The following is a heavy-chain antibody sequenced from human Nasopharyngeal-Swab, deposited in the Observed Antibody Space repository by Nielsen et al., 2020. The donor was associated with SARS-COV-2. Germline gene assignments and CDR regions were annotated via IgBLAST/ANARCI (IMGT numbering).Heavy chain of an antibody. CDR3: ARGTSSSWFAPWYFDL. J-gene: IGHJ2*01. V-gene: IGHV4-59*01. CDR2: IYYSGST. CDR1: GGSISSYY. D-gene: IGHD6-13*01. Sequence: SETLSLTCTVSGGSISSYYWSWIRQPPGKGLEWIGYIYYSGSTNYNPSLKSRVTISVDTSKNQFSLKLSSVTAADTAVYYCARGTSSSWFAPWYFDLWGRGTLVTVSS.